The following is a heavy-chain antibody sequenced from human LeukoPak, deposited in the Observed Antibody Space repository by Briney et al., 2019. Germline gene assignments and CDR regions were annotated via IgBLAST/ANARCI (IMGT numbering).Heavy chain of an antibody. CDR2: TYPGDYDA. J-gene: IGHJ4*02. V-gene: IGHV5-51*01. CDR1: GYSFTSYW. CDR3: ARQGAVARIVV. D-gene: IGHD6-19*01. Sequence: GEPLKISCKRSGYSFTSYWIGWVRQMPGKGLEWMRITYPGDYDATYSPASQGQVAISADKSISPDYLQWSSLKASDTAMYYCARQGAVARIVVWRQGTLVTVSS.